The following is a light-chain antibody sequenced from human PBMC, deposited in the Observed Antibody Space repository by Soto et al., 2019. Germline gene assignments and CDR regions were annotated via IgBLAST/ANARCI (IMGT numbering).Light chain of an antibody. CDR1: RGISSY. J-gene: IGKJ2*01. V-gene: IGKV1-9*01. CDR2: AAS. Sequence: DLQLAQSPSFLSASVGDRVTITCRASRGISSYLAWYQQKPGKAPKLLIYAASTLQSGVPSRFSGSGSGTEFTLTISSLQPEDFATYFCQQLNTYPQTFGQGTKLEIK. CDR3: QQLNTYPQT.